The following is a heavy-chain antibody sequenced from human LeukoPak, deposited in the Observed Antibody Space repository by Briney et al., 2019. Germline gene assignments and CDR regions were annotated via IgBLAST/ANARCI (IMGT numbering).Heavy chain of an antibody. CDR1: GGSISSSSYY. CDR3: ARGVGVTGFDY. D-gene: IGHD1-26*01. CDR2: IHYSGTT. V-gene: IGHV4-61*01. Sequence: PSETLSLTCTVSGGSISSSSYYWSWIRQPPGKGLEWIGHIHYSGTTNYNPSLKSRVTMSADTSKIQFSLKLSSVTAADTAVYYCARGVGVTGFDYWGQGTLVTVSS. J-gene: IGHJ4*02.